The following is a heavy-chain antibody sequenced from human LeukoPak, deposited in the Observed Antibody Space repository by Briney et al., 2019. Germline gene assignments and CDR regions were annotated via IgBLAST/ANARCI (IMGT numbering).Heavy chain of an antibody. J-gene: IGHJ4*02. CDR2: ISGSGGST. CDR1: GFTLSSYA. CDR3: AKSTTVTDLGDY. V-gene: IGHV3-23*01. D-gene: IGHD4-17*01. Sequence: GGSLRLSCAASGFTLSSYAMSWVRQAPGKGLEWVSAISGSGGSTYYADSVKGRFTISRDNSKNTLYLQMNSLRAEDTAVYYCAKSTTVTDLGDYWGQGTLVTVSS.